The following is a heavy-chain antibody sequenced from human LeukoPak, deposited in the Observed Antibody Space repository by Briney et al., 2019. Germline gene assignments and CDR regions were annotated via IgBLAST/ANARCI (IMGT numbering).Heavy chain of an antibody. CDR3: ARGILTGYTPGVDP. V-gene: IGHV1-18*01. D-gene: IGHD3-9*01. CDR1: GYTFTSYG. J-gene: IGHJ5*02. CDR2: ISAYNGNT. Sequence: ASLKVSCTASGYTFTSYGISWVRQAPGQGLEWMGWISAYNGNTNYAQKLQGRVTMTTDTSTSTAYMELRSLRSDDTAVYYCARGILTGYTPGVDPWGQGTLVTVSS.